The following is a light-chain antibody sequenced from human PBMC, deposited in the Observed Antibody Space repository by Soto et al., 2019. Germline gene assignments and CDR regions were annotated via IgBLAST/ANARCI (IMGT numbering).Light chain of an antibody. CDR1: QSVSSD. Sequence: IVCTHSPASLSFSPGERSTFSCSASQSVSSDLVWYQHKPGQAPRLLIYDASNRATGIPARFSGSGSGTDFTLTISSLEPEDFAVYYCQQRSNWPPLTFGGGTKV. J-gene: IGKJ4*01. CDR3: QQRSNWPPLT. V-gene: IGKV3-11*01. CDR2: DAS.